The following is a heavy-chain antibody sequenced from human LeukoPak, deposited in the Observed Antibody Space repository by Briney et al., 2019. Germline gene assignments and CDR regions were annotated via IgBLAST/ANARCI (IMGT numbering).Heavy chain of an antibody. CDR1: GYSFTSYW. Sequence: GESLKISCKGSGYSFTSYWIGWVRHMPGKGLEWMGIIYPGDSDTRYSPSFQGQVTISADKSISTAYLQWSSLKASDTAMYYCAIPALEYSSSSDWYFDLWGRGTLVTVSS. V-gene: IGHV5-51*01. CDR3: AIPALEYSSSSDWYFDL. CDR2: IYPGDSDT. D-gene: IGHD6-6*01. J-gene: IGHJ2*01.